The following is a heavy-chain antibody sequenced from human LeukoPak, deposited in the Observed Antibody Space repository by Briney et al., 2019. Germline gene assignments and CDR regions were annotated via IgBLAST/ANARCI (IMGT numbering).Heavy chain of an antibody. Sequence: SQTLSLTCAISGDSVSTNSAAWNWIRQSLSRGLEWLGRTYYRSKWYNDYAASVESRITINADTSNNQFSLQLNSVTPEDTAVYYCARDRGRYLDLWGRGTVVTVSS. CDR3: ARDRGRYLDL. D-gene: IGHD3-10*01. CDR1: GDSVSTNSAA. J-gene: IGHJ2*01. CDR2: TYYRSKWYN. V-gene: IGHV6-1*01.